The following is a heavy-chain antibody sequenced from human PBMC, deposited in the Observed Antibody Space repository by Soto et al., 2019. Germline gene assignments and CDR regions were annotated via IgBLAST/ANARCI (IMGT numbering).Heavy chain of an antibody. J-gene: IGHJ4*02. V-gene: IGHV4-34*01. CDR1: GGSFSGYY. CDR3: ARGHDYGDSRYFDY. CDR2: INHSGST. Sequence: SETLSLTCAVYGGSFSGYYWSWIRQPPGKGLERIGEINHSGSTNYNPSLKSRVTISVDTSKNQFSLKLSSVTAADTAVYYCARGHDYGDSRYFDYWGQGTLVTVSS. D-gene: IGHD4-17*01.